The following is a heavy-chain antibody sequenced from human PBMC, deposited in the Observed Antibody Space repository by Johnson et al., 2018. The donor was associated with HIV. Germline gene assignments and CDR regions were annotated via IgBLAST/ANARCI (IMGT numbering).Heavy chain of an antibody. CDR2: IKQDGSEK. V-gene: IGHV3-7*05. J-gene: IGHJ3*02. Sequence: MLLVESGGGVVQPGRSLRLSCAASGFTFSSYWMSWVRQAPGKGLEWVANIKQDGSEKYYVDSVKGRFTISRDNAKNSLYLQMNSLRAEDTAVYYCARAPEVRGVDAFDIWGQGTVVTVSS. CDR1: GFTFSSYW. D-gene: IGHD3-10*01. CDR3: ARAPEVRGVDAFDI.